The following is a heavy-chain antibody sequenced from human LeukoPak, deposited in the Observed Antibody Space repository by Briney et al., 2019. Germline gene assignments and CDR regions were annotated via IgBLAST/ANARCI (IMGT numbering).Heavy chain of an antibody. D-gene: IGHD3-9*01. J-gene: IGHJ6*03. CDR1: GFTFSSYS. V-gene: IGHV3-48*04. CDR2: ISSSGSTI. Sequence: GGSLRLSCAASGFTFSSYSMNWVRQAPGKGLEWVSYISSSGSTIYYADSVKGRFTISRDNAKNSLYLQMNSLRAEDTAVYYCARRYYDILTGYSSYYYYMDVWGKGTTVTISS. CDR3: ARRYYDILTGYSSYYYYMDV.